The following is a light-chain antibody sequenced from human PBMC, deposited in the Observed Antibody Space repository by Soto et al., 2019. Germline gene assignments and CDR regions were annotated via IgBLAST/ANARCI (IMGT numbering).Light chain of an antibody. J-gene: IGKJ5*01. CDR2: AAS. CDR3: QQYNNWPLT. Sequence: IQLTQSPSSLSASLLDRVTITCRASQGISSYLAWYQQKPGKAPKLLIYAASTLQSGVPSRFTGSGSGTEFTLTFSSLQSEDFAVYYCQQYNNWPLTFGQGTRLEIK. CDR1: QGISSY. V-gene: IGKV1-9*01.